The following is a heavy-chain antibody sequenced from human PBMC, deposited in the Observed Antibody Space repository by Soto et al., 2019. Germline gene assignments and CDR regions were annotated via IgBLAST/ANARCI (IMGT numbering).Heavy chain of an antibody. V-gene: IGHV3-30*18. CDR1: GFTFSSYG. CDR3: AEKGSPGIAAAPLAS. D-gene: IGHD6-13*01. J-gene: IGHJ5*02. CDR2: ISYDGSNK. Sequence: QVQLVESGGGVVQPGRSLRLSCAASGFTFSSYGMHWVRQAPGKGLEWVAVISYDGSNKFYADSVKGRFTISRDNSKNTLYLQMNSLRTEDSAVYNCAEKGSPGIAAAPLASWGQGTLVTVSS.